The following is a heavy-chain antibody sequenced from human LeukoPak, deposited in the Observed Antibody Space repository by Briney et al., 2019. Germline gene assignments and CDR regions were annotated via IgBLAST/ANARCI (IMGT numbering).Heavy chain of an antibody. V-gene: IGHV3-53*01. J-gene: IGHJ1*01. CDR1: GFTVSSNY. CDR2: IYSDGST. CDR3: AKDSPGYSLFQH. Sequence: PGGSLRLSCAASGFTVSSNYMSWVRQAPGKGLEWVSVIYSDGSTYYADSVKGRFTISRDNSKNTLYLQMNSLRAEDTAVYYCAKDSPGYSLFQHWGQGTLVTVSS. D-gene: IGHD3-22*01.